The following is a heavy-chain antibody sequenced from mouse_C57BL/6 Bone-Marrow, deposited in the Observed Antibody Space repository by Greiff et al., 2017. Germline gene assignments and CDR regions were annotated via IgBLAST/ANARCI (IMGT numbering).Heavy chain of an antibody. CDR3: ARGWLLQFAY. D-gene: IGHD2-3*01. CDR2: IHPNSGST. CDR1: GYTFTSYW. V-gene: IGHV1-64*01. Sequence: VQLQQPGAELVKPGASVKLSCKASGYTFTSYWMHWVKQRPGQGLEWIGMIHPNSGSTNYNEKFKSKATLTVDKSSSTAYMQLSSLTSEDSAVYYCARGWLLQFAYWGQGTLVTVSA. J-gene: IGHJ3*01.